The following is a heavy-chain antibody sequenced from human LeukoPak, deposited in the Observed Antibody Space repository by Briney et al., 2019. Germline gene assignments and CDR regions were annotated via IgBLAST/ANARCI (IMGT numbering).Heavy chain of an antibody. CDR1: GFTFSSYG. Sequence: GGSLRLSCAASGFTFSSYGMHWVRQAPGKGLEWVAFIRHDESKTYFGDSVKGRFTISRDNSKNTLYLQMNGLRAEDTAIYYCAKSHIPNRYSGTYYCDFWGQGTLVTVSS. J-gene: IGHJ4*02. V-gene: IGHV3-30*02. CDR2: IRHDESKT. D-gene: IGHD1-26*01. CDR3: AKSHIPNRYSGTYYCDF.